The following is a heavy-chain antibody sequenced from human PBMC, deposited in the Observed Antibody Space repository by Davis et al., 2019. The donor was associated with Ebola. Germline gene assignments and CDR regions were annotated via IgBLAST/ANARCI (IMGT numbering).Heavy chain of an antibody. V-gene: IGHV1-18*01. J-gene: IGHJ4*02. CDR2: INPHNGNT. D-gene: IGHD1-1*01. Sequence: AASVKVSCKASGYTFTSYDINWVRQATGQGLEWMGWINPHNGNTNYAQNVQGRVIMTSDTATTTAYMEVGSLRSDDTAVYYCARAQFPTTSDHWGQGTLVTVSS. CDR3: ARAQFPTTSDH. CDR1: GYTFTSYD.